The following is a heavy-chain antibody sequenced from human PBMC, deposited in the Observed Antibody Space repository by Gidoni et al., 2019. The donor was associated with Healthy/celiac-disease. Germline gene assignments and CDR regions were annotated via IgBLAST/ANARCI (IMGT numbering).Heavy chain of an antibody. CDR2: IRSSSSYI. CDR1: GLPFSSYI. CDR3: ARDPDDFWSGSLPFDY. J-gene: IGHJ4*02. D-gene: IGHD3-3*01. Sequence: EVQMVESGGGLVKPGGSLRLSCAASGLPFSSYIMNWVSQAPGKGLEWVSSIRSSSSYIYYADSVKGRFPISRDNAKNSLYLQMNSLRAEDTAVYYCARDPDDFWSGSLPFDYWGQGTLVTVSS. V-gene: IGHV3-21*01.